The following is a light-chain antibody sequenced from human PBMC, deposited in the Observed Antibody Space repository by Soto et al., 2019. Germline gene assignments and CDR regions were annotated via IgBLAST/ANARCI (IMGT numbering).Light chain of an antibody. CDR3: SSYAGSNNLGV. J-gene: IGLJ1*01. CDR2: EVN. Sequence: QSALTQPPSASGSLGQSVTISCTGTSSDIGGYNYVSWYQQHPGKAPKLLIYEVNKRPSGVPDRFSGSKSDNTASLTVSGLQAEDEADYYCSSYAGSNNLGVFGAGTKLTVL. V-gene: IGLV2-8*01. CDR1: SSDIGGYNY.